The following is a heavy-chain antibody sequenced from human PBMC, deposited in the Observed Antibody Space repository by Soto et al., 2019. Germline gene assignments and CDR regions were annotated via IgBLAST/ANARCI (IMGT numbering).Heavy chain of an antibody. CDR1: GGSISSSSYY. Sequence: SETLSLTCTVSGGSISSSSYYWGWIRQPPGKGLEWIGSIYYSGSTYYNPSLKSRVTISVDTSKNQFSLKLSSVTAADTAVYYCAREEYGEPHYYMDVWGKGTTVTVSS. J-gene: IGHJ6*03. D-gene: IGHD3-10*01. V-gene: IGHV4-39*02. CDR2: IYYSGST. CDR3: AREEYGEPHYYMDV.